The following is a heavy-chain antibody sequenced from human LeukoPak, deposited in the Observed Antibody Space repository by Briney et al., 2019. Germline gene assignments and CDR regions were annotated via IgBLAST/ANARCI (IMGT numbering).Heavy chain of an antibody. CDR2: IRCSGCST. D-gene: IGHD2-15*01. CDR3: AKGRGVVAATLDSGAFDI. J-gene: IGHJ3*02. CDR1: GFTFSSYA. V-gene: IGHV3-23*01. Sequence: PGGSLSLSCAASGFTFSSYAMRWVRQAPGKGLEWVSAIRCSGCSTFYADSVEGCLPIPRDNSKITQYLQMTSLRAEDTAVYYCAKGRGVVAATLDSGAFDIWGQGTMVTVSS.